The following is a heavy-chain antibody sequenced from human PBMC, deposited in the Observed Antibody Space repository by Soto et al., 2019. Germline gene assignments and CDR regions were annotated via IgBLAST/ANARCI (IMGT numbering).Heavy chain of an antibody. CDR3: ATARTYCGGDCYSSS. J-gene: IGHJ5*02. CDR2: IIPIFGTA. Sequence: GASVKVSCKASGGTFSSYAISWVRQAPGQGLEWMGGIIPIFGTANYAQKFQGRVTITADESTSTAYMELSSLRSEDTAVYYCATARTYCGGDCYSSSWGQGTLVTVSS. CDR1: GGTFSSYA. V-gene: IGHV1-69*13. D-gene: IGHD2-21*02.